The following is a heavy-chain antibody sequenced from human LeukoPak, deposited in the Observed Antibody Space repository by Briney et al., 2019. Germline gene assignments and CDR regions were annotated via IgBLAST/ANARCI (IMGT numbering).Heavy chain of an antibody. CDR3: ARGAGYCTSTSCHLWSDY. V-gene: IGHV3-21*06. D-gene: IGHD2-2*01. J-gene: IGHJ4*02. Sequence: GGSLRLSCAASGFTFSSYSMNWVRQAPGNGLEWVSSISSSSNIYYADSVKGRFAISRDNAKNSLYLQMNSLRAEDTAVYYCARGAGYCTSTSCHLWSDYWGQGTLVTVSS. CDR2: ISSSSNI. CDR1: GFTFSSYS.